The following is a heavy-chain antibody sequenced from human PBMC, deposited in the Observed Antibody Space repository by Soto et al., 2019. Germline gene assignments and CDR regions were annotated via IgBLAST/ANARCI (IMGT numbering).Heavy chain of an antibody. V-gene: IGHV1-2*04. CDR3: ARGHSTDCSNGVCSFFYNHDMDV. D-gene: IGHD2-8*01. CDR1: GYSLTDYH. Sequence: ASVKVSCKASGYSLTDYHIHWVRQAPGQGLEWLGRINPKSGGTSTAQKFQGWVTMTTDTSISTASMELTRLTSDDTAIYYCARGHSTDCSNGVCSFFYNHDMDVWGQGTPVTVSS. CDR2: INPKSGGT. J-gene: IGHJ6*02.